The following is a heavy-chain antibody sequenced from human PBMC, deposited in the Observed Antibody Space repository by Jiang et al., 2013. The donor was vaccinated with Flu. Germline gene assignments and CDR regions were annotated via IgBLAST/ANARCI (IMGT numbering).Heavy chain of an antibody. J-gene: IGHJ6*02. CDR2: IYYTGST. Sequence: GPGLVKPSETLSLTCTVSGGSIYSSNYYWGWIRQPPGKGLEWIGSIYYTGSTYYNPSLKSRVTISVDTSKNQFSLKLISVTAADTAVHYCARQPGGSSYWYGMDVWGQGTTVTVSS. D-gene: IGHD6-19*01. CDR1: GGSIYSSNYY. CDR3: ARQPGGSSYWYGMDV. V-gene: IGHV4-39*01.